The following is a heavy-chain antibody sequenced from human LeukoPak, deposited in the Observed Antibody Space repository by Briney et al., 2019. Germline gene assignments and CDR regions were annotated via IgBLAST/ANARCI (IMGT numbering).Heavy chain of an antibody. V-gene: IGHV1-2*02. Sequence: SVKVSCKPSVYTFTDSYIHWVRHAPGVGLQWMWWICPNNGDTKYAEDFQDRVTMTRDTSINTAYMELTGLTPDDTAVYYCVRSPIGASAYWGRGTLVTVSS. CDR1: VYTFTDSY. CDR3: VRSPIGASAY. CDR2: ICPNNGDT. D-gene: IGHD3-10*01. J-gene: IGHJ4*02.